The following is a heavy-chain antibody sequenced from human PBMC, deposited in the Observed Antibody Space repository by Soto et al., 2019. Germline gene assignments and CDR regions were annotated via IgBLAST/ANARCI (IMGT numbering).Heavy chain of an antibody. CDR3: ARARFGEFTNPHNWFDP. CDR1: GGSISSYY. Sequence: SETLSLTCTVSGGSISSYYWSWIRQPPGKGLEWIGYIYYSGSTNYNPSLKSRVTISVDTSKNQFSLKLSSVTAADTAVYYCARARFGEFTNPHNWFDPWGQGTLVTVSS. J-gene: IGHJ5*02. CDR2: IYYSGST. V-gene: IGHV4-59*01. D-gene: IGHD3-10*01.